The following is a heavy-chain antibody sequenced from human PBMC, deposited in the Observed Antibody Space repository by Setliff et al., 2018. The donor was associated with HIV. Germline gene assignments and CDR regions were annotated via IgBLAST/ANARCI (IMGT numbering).Heavy chain of an antibody. Sequence: PGGSLRLSCAASGFTFSGSAMHWVRQASGKGLEWVGRILDKANKYYADSVKGRFTISRDNSKNMLYLQMNSLRAEDTAVYYCAKSGVRPHPSHDYYYYGMDVWGQGTMVTVSS. D-gene: IGHD1-1*01. CDR2: ILDKANK. V-gene: IGHV3-30*18. CDR3: AKSGVRPHPSHDYYYYGMDV. J-gene: IGHJ6*02. CDR1: GFTFSGSA.